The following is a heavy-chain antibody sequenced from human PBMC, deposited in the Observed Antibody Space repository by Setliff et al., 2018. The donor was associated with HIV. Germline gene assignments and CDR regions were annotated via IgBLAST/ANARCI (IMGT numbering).Heavy chain of an antibody. V-gene: IGHV7-4-1*02. CDR1: GYTFTSYA. Sequence: ASVKVSCKASGYTFTSYAVNWVRQAPGQGLEWVGWIHTNTGDPTYAQGFTGRFVFSFDTSVSTAYLQISSLKAEDTAVYYCAREDRGMITFGGVIPDWGRGTLVTVSS. CDR2: IHTNTGDP. J-gene: IGHJ4*02. D-gene: IGHD3-16*01. CDR3: AREDRGMITFGGVIPD.